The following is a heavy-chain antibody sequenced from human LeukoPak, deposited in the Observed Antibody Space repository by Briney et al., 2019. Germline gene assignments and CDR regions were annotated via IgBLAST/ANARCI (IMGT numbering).Heavy chain of an antibody. V-gene: IGHV3-23*01. D-gene: IGHD6-25*01. J-gene: IGHJ4*02. CDR3: AKGSAAGRPYYFDC. CDR1: GFTFSSYA. Sequence: PGGSLRLSCAASGFTFSSYAMSWVRQAPGKGLEWVSAISGSGGSTYYADSVKGRFTISRDNSKNTLYLQMNSLRVEDTAIYFCAKGSAAGRPYYFDCWGQGALVTVSS. CDR2: ISGSGGST.